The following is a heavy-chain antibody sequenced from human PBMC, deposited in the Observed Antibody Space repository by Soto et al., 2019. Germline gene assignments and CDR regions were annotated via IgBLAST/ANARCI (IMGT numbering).Heavy chain of an antibody. CDR3: ASSPSIWFGEFISSGAFDI. V-gene: IGHV4-59*01. D-gene: IGHD3-10*01. J-gene: IGHJ3*02. CDR2: IYYSGST. Sequence: SETLSLTCTVSGGSISSYYLSWIRQPPGKGLEWIGYIYYSGSTNYNPSLKSRVTISVDTSKNQFSLKLSSVTAADTAVYYCASSPSIWFGEFISSGAFDIWGQGTMVTVSS. CDR1: GGSISSYY.